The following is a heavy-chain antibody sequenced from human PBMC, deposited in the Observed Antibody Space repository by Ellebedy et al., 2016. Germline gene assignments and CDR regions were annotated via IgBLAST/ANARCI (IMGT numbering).Heavy chain of an antibody. Sequence: GGSLRLSCVGSGFSFSGYSMNWVRQAPGKGLEWVAYISASTGTIYYGESVKGRFTVSRDNVRNTLHLQMNGLRAEDTAVYYCARSGYNNAGGDWGQGTQVTVSS. V-gene: IGHV3-48*01. CDR1: GFSFSGYS. CDR2: ISASTGTI. D-gene: IGHD5-18*01. CDR3: ARSGYNNAGGD. J-gene: IGHJ4*02.